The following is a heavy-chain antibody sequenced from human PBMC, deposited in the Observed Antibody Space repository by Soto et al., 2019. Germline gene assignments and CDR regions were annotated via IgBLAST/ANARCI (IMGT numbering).Heavy chain of an antibody. CDR3: ARDRAMVAGYYFDY. D-gene: IGHD5-18*01. V-gene: IGHV3-11*04. CDR1: GFTFRNYY. CDR2: ITSSGGST. Sequence: GGSLRLSCAASGFTFRNYYMTWMRQTPGKGLEWISTITSSGGSTYYVASVKGRVIISRDNAKNSLYLQMNSLRAEDTAVYYCARDRAMVAGYYFDYWGQGTLVTVSS. J-gene: IGHJ4*02.